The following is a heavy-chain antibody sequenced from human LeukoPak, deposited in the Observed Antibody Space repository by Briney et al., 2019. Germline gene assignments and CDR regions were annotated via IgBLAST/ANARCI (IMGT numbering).Heavy chain of an antibody. D-gene: IGHD6-19*01. J-gene: IGHJ4*02. V-gene: IGHV3-33*01. CDR1: GFTFSTYG. CDR2: IWEDGSNI. Sequence: PGGSLRLSCAASGFTFSTYGMHWVRQAPGKGLECVAGIWEDGSNIYYADSVKCRFIISRDNSKNTLYLQMDSLRAEDTAVYYCARAGYNSGWYEYWGQGTLVTVSS. CDR3: ARAGYNSGWYEY.